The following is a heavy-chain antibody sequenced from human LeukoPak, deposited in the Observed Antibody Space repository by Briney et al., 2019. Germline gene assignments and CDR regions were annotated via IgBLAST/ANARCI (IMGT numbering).Heavy chain of an antibody. Sequence: GASVKVSCKASGYTFTSYGISWVRQAPGQGLEWMGWINTNTGNPTYAQGFTGRFVFSLDTSVSTAYLQISSLKAEDTAVYYCARDRRYYDSSGYPLAAYWGQGTLVTVSS. J-gene: IGHJ4*02. V-gene: IGHV7-4-1*02. CDR1: GYTFTSYG. CDR3: ARDRRYYDSSGYPLAAY. CDR2: INTNTGNP. D-gene: IGHD3-22*01.